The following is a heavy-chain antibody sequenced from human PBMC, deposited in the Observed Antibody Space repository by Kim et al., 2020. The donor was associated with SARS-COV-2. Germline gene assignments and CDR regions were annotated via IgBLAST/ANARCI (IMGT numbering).Heavy chain of an antibody. V-gene: IGHV3-7*01. J-gene: IGHJ6*02. CDR1: GFTFSSYW. CDR3: ARSAVIPYVHWLSYYYGMDV. D-gene: IGHD3-16*01. Sequence: GGSLRLSCAASGFTFSSYWMSWVRQAPGKGLEWVANIKQDGSEKYYVDSVKGRFTISRDNAKNSLYLQMNSLRAEDTAVYYCARSAVIPYVHWLSYYYGMDVWGQGTTVTVSS. CDR2: IKQDGSEK.